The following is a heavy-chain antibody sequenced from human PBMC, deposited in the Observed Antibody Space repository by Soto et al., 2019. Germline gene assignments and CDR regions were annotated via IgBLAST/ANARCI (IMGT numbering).Heavy chain of an antibody. V-gene: IGHV3-23*01. J-gene: IGHJ4*02. Sequence: GSLRLSCAASGFTFSSYAMSWVRQAPGKGLEWVSAISGSGGSTYYADSVKGRFTISRDNSKNTLYLQMNSLRAEDTAVYYCATPRYCTNGVCYGFDYWGQGTLVTVSS. CDR1: GFTFSSYA. CDR3: ATPRYCTNGVCYGFDY. D-gene: IGHD2-8*01. CDR2: ISGSGGST.